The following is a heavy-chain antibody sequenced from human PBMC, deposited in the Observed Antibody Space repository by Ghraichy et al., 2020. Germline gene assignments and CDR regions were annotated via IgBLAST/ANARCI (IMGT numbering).Heavy chain of an antibody. D-gene: IGHD6-13*01. Sequence: SETLSLTCAVYNGPFDSYYWSWIRQPPGKGLEWIGEINHSGSTSYNPSLKSRVTISVDRLKNQFSLRLSSVTAADTAMYYCARGRKSSQQLVPLPFDYWGQVTLVTVSS. CDR3: ARGRKSSQQLVPLPFDY. J-gene: IGHJ4*02. V-gene: IGHV4-34*01. CDR2: INHSGST. CDR1: NGPFDSYY.